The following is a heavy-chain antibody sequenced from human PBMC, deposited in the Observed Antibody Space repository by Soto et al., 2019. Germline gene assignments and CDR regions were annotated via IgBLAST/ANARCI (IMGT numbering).Heavy chain of an antibody. Sequence: SETLSLTCTVSGASVSSGNQYWSWIRQAPGKRLEWIGFIYNSVITNYSPSLKSRVSISADTSRNQFSLKMSSVTAADTAVYYCARGWDANSWGQGALVTVS. CDR2: IYNSVIT. CDR3: ARGWDANS. D-gene: IGHD6-19*01. J-gene: IGHJ4*02. V-gene: IGHV4-61*01. CDR1: GASVSSGNQY.